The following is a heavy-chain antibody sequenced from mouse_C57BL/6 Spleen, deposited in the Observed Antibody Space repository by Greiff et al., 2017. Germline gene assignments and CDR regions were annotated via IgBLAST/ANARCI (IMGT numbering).Heavy chain of an antibody. Sequence: LVESGAELVKPGASVKLSCKASGYTFTSYWMHWVKQRPGQGLEWIGMIHPNSGSTNYNEKFKSKATLTVDKSSSTAYMQLSSLTSEDSAVYYCAIWYAMDYWGQGTSVTVSS. D-gene: IGHD1-1*02. V-gene: IGHV1-64*01. CDR3: AIWYAMDY. CDR1: GYTFTSYW. J-gene: IGHJ4*01. CDR2: IHPNSGST.